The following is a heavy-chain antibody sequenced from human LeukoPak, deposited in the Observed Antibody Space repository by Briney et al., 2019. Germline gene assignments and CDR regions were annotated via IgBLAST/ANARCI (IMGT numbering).Heavy chain of an antibody. J-gene: IGHJ4*02. V-gene: IGHV1-46*01. CDR1: GYTFTSYY. CDR2: INPSGGST. CDR3: ARAHILHKAFDY. Sequence: ASVKVSCKASGYTFTSYYMHWVRQAPGQGLEWMGIINPSGGSTGYAQKFQGRVTMTRDTSTSTVYMELSSLRSEDTAVYYCARAHILHKAFDYWGQGTLVTVSS.